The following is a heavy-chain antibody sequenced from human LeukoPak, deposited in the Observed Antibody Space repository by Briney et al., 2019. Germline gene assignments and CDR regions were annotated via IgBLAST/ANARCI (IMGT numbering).Heavy chain of an antibody. CDR1: GGSFSDYY. V-gene: IGHV4-34*01. CDR3: ARPLRGTYGSGSYYNEEGDY. D-gene: IGHD3-10*01. J-gene: IGHJ4*02. CDR2: INHRGST. Sequence: PSETLSLTCAVSGGSFSDYYWTWIRQPPGKGLEWIGEINHRGSTNFKPSLRNRVALSVDTSKNILSLKLRSVTAADTAVYYCARPLRGTYGSGSYYNEEGDYWGQGTLVTVSS.